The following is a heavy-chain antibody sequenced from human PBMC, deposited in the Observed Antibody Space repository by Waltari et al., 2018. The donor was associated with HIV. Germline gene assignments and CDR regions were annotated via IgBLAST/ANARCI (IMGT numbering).Heavy chain of an antibody. D-gene: IGHD2-21*02. CDR1: GFTVSSNY. CDR3: ASIAYCGGDCYPRGMDV. V-gene: IGHV3-66*01. CDR2: IYSGGST. J-gene: IGHJ6*02. Sequence: EVQLVESGGGLVQPGGSLRLSCAASGFTVSSNYMSWVRQAPGKGLEWVSVIYSGGSTYYADAVKGRVTISSDNSKNTLYLQMNSLRDEDTAVYYCASIAYCGGDCYPRGMDVWGQGTTVTVSS.